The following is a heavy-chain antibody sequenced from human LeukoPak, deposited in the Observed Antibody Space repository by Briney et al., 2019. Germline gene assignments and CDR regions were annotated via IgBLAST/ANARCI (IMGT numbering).Heavy chain of an antibody. J-gene: IGHJ6*02. Sequence: GGSLGLSCAASGFTFDDYAMHWVRQASGKGLEWVSGISWNSGSIGYADSVKGRFTISRDNAKNSLYLQMNSLRAEDTALYYCAKDVDRAYYYGMDVWGQGTTVTVSS. D-gene: IGHD3-22*01. CDR2: ISWNSGSI. V-gene: IGHV3-9*01. CDR1: GFTFDDYA. CDR3: AKDVDRAYYYGMDV.